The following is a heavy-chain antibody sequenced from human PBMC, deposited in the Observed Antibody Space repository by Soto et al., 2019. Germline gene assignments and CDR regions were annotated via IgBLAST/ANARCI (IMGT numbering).Heavy chain of an antibody. J-gene: IGHJ4*02. CDR2: IYWDDDK. V-gene: IGHV2-5*02. CDR3: AHSARQWLQFNFDY. CDR1: GFSLSTIGVG. Sequence: SGSYAAEPTQTLTLTCTFSGFSLSTIGVGVGWIRQPPGKSLEWLALIYWDDDKRYSPSLKSRLTITKDTSKNQVVLTMTNMDPVDTATYYCAHSARQWLQFNFDYWGQGTLVTVSS. D-gene: IGHD5-12*01.